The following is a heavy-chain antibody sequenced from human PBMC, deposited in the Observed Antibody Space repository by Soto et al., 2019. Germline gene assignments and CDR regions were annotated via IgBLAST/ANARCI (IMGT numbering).Heavy chain of an antibody. CDR3: ARLAYCGGDCYPGRYYFDY. Sequence: ASVKVSCKASGYTFTSYDINWVRQATGQGLEWMGWMNPNSGNTGYAQKLQGRVTMTRNTSISTAYMELSSLRSEDTAVYYCARLAYCGGDCYPGRYYFDYWGQGTLVTVSS. D-gene: IGHD2-21*01. CDR1: GYTFTSYD. J-gene: IGHJ4*02. V-gene: IGHV1-8*01. CDR2: MNPNSGNT.